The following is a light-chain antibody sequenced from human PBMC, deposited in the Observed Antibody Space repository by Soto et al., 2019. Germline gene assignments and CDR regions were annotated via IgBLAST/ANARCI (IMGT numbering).Light chain of an antibody. CDR2: DTS. CDR1: QSLSSN. J-gene: IGKJ2*01. V-gene: IGKV3-15*01. CDR3: QPYNNWAYT. Sequence: EIVVTQSPATLSVFPGERATLSCRASQSLSSNLAWYQQKPGQAPRLLIYDTSTRATDIPARFSGSGSGTEFTLTISSLQSEDFSVYYCQPYNNWAYTFGQGTKLEI.